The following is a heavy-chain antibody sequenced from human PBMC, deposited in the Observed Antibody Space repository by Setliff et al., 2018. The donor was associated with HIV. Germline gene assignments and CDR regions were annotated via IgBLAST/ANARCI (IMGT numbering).Heavy chain of an antibody. V-gene: IGHV4-31*03. CDR1: GVSVGSGDYY. D-gene: IGHD6-6*01. Sequence: SETLSLTCSVSGVSVGSGDYYWHWIRQHPEKALEWIGYIFHSGDTYCNPSLKSRISMSVDTSKNQFSLELTSLTAADTAVYYCATRPRIAARPFDYWSQGMLVTVSS. CDR3: ATRPRIAARPFDY. J-gene: IGHJ4*02. CDR2: IFHSGDT.